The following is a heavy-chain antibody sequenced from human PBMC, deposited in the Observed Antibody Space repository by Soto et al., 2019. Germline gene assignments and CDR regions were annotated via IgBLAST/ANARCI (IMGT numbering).Heavy chain of an antibody. D-gene: IGHD3-10*01. CDR3: ANDLGFSAPTAFDY. CDR2: IGASGGST. J-gene: IGHJ4*02. Sequence: EVQLLQSGGGLVQPGGSLRLSCASSGFSFSSYAMSWVRQAPGKGLEWVSGIGASGGSTYYTDSVKGRFTIARDSSKNTVYLQMNILRAEDTAVYFCANDLGFSAPTAFDYWGLGTQVTVSS. V-gene: IGHV3-23*01. CDR1: GFSFSSYA.